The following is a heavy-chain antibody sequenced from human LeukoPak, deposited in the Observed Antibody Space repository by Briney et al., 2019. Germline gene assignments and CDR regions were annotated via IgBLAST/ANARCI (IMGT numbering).Heavy chain of an antibody. CDR2: IYYSGST. D-gene: IGHD1-1*01. V-gene: IGHV4-39*07. CDR3: ARDQLERRPYFDY. Sequence: SETLSLTCTVSGGSISSSSYYWGWIRQPPGKGPEWIGSIYYSGSTYYNPSLKSRVTISVDTSKNQFSLKLSSVAAADTAVYYCARDQLERRPYFDYWGQGTLVTVSS. CDR1: GGSISSSSYY. J-gene: IGHJ4*02.